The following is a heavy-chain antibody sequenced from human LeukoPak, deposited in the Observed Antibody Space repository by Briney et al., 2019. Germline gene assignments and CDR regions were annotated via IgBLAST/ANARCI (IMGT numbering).Heavy chain of an antibody. CDR3: TRDWFGVAIDY. J-gene: IGHJ4*02. CDR1: GFTFGDYA. D-gene: IGHD3-10*01. Sequence: GGSLRLSCTASGFTFGDYAMSWVRQAPGKGLEWVGFIRNKAYGGTTEYAASAKGRFTISRDDSKSIAYLQVNSLKTEDTAVYYCTRDWFGVAIDYWGQGTLVTVSS. CDR2: IRNKAYGGTT. V-gene: IGHV3-49*04.